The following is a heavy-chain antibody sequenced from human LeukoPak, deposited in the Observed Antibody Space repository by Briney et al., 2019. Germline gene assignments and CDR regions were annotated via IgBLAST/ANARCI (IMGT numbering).Heavy chain of an antibody. CDR2: IYPGYSDT. CDR3: ARRRYFDWSPLNYMDV. Sequence: GESLKISCKGSGYSFTSYWIGWVRQMPGKGLEWMGIIYPGYSDTRYSPSFQGQVTISADKSISTAYLQWSSLKASDTAMYYCARRRYFDWSPLNYMDVWGKGTTVTVSS. J-gene: IGHJ6*03. CDR1: GYSFTSYW. V-gene: IGHV5-51*01. D-gene: IGHD3-9*01.